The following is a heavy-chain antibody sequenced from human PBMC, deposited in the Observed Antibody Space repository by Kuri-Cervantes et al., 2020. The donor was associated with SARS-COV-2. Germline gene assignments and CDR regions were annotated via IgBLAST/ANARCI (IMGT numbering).Heavy chain of an antibody. D-gene: IGHD3-10*01. CDR1: GFTFDDYA. CDR2: ISWNSNNI. CDR3: ARERGHGYGFDI. V-gene: IGHV3-9*03. Sequence: GGSLRLSCAASGFTFDDYAMHWVRQPPGKGLEWVSGISWNSNNIDYMDSVKGRFTISRDNAKNSLFLQMNSLRAEDMAMYYCARERGHGYGFDIWGQGTLVTVSS. J-gene: IGHJ3*02.